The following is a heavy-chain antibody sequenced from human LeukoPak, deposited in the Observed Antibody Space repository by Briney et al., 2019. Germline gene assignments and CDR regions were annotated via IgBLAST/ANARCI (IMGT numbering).Heavy chain of an antibody. CDR2: LRKDATYS. V-gene: IGHV3-30*02. CDR3: ASGGPTRGTPDY. Sequence: PGGSLRLSCAASGFPFSSYGMYWVRQTPDKGLQWVAYLRKDATYSNYADSVRGRFTISRDNSENTLDLQMSSLRVEDTAVYYCASGGPTRGTPDYWGQGTLVTVSS. J-gene: IGHJ4*02. CDR1: GFPFSSYG. D-gene: IGHD1-26*01.